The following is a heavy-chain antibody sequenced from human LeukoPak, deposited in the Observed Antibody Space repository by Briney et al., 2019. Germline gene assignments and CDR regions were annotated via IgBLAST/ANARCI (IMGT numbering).Heavy chain of an antibody. D-gene: IGHD3-3*01. Sequence: KPSETLSLTCTVSGGSISSYYWSWIRQPPGKGLEWIGYIYYSGSTNYNPSLKSRVTISVDTSKNQFSLKLSSVTAADTAAYYCARDRTYYDFWSGYLNYYYGMDVWGQGTTVTVSS. CDR2: IYYSGST. CDR3: ARDRTYYDFWSGYLNYYYGMDV. V-gene: IGHV4-59*01. J-gene: IGHJ6*02. CDR1: GGSISSYY.